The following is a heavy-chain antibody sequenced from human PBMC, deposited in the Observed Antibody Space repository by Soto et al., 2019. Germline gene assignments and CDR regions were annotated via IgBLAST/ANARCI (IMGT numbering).Heavy chain of an antibody. J-gene: IGHJ6*02. Sequence: QVQLVESGGGVVQPGRSLRLSCAASGFTFSSYGMHWVRQAPGKGLEWVAVISYDGSNKYYADSVKGRFTISRDNSKNTLYLQMSSLRAEDTAVYYCAKTYGRRLRHAENYYYYYGMDVWGQGTTVTVSS. CDR2: ISYDGSNK. CDR1: GFTFSSYG. D-gene: IGHD1-1*01. V-gene: IGHV3-30*18. CDR3: AKTYGRRLRHAENYYYYYGMDV.